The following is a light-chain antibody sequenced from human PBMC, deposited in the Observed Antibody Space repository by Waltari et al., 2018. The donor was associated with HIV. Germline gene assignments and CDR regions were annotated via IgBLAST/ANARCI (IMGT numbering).Light chain of an antibody. V-gene: IGLV3-21*04. CDR3: QVWDSSNEHVV. J-gene: IGLJ3*02. Sequence: SYVLTQPPSVSVAPGAAATISCGAWNIGGKSVHWYKQQPGQAPVLVTRYNSDRPSGVPDRISGSNSGHTATLTITGVEAGDEATYYCQVWDSSNEHVVFGGGTELTVL. CDR1: NIGGKS. CDR2: YNS.